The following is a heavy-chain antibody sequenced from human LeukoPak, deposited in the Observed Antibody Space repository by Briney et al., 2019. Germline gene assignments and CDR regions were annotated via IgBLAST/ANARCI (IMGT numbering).Heavy chain of an antibody. Sequence: SVKVSCKASGGTFSSYAISWVRQAPGQGLEWMGGIIPIFGTANYAQKFQGRVTITADESTSTAYMGLSSLRSEDTAVYYCARGGTVVPAAPDAFDIWGQGTMVTVSS. J-gene: IGHJ3*02. CDR2: IIPIFGTA. D-gene: IGHD2-2*01. V-gene: IGHV1-69*13. CDR3: ARGGTVVPAAPDAFDI. CDR1: GGTFSSYA.